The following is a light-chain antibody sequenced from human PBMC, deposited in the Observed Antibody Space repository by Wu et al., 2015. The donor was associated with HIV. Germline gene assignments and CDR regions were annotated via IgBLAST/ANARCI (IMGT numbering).Light chain of an antibody. CDR3: QQFTSRPFT. V-gene: IGKV3-15*01. J-gene: IGKJ4*01. Sequence: EIVMTQSPSTLSVSPGQTVTLSCRASHNLDSNLAWYQHKPGQSPRLLIHDASTRAKGVPPRFRGSGSGTDFTLTIVSLQSEDFASYYCQQFTSRPFTFGGG. CDR1: HNLDSN. CDR2: DAS.